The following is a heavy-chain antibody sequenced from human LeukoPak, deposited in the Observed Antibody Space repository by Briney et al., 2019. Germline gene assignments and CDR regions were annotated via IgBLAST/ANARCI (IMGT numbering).Heavy chain of an antibody. CDR2: INPNSGGT. J-gene: IGHJ4*02. V-gene: IGHV1-2*02. D-gene: IGHD2-8*01. CDR3: ARGLSAIYGQYYFDY. CDR1: GYTFTGYY. Sequence: ASVEVSCKASGYTFTGYYMHWVRQAPGQGLEWMGWINPNSGGTNYAQKFQGRVTMTRDTSISTAYMELSRLRSDDTAVYYCARGLSAIYGQYYFDYWGQGTLVTVSS.